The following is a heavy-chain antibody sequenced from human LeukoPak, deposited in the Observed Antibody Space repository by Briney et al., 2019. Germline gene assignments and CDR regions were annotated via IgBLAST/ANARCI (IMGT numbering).Heavy chain of an antibody. V-gene: IGHV3-33*01. CDR3: ARVYSSGWYYFDY. D-gene: IGHD6-19*01. Sequence: GGSLRLSCAASGFTFSSYGMHWVRQAPGKGLEWVAVIWYDGSNKYYAGSVKGRFTISRDNSKNTLYLQMNSLRAEDTAVYYCARVYSSGWYYFDYWGQGTLVTVSS. J-gene: IGHJ4*02. CDR2: IWYDGSNK. CDR1: GFTFSSYG.